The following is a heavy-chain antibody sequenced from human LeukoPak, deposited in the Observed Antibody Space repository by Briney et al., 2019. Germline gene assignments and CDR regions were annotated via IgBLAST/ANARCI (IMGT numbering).Heavy chain of an antibody. CDR3: ARRCSSTSCYRRLDAFGI. Sequence: ASVKVSCKASGYTFTGYYMHWVRQAPGQGLEWMGWINPNSGGTNYAQKFQGRVTMTRDTSISTAYMELSRLRSDDTAVYYCARRCSSTSCYRRLDAFGIWGQGTMVTVSS. CDR1: GYTFTGYY. D-gene: IGHD2-2*02. CDR2: INPNSGGT. V-gene: IGHV1-2*02. J-gene: IGHJ3*02.